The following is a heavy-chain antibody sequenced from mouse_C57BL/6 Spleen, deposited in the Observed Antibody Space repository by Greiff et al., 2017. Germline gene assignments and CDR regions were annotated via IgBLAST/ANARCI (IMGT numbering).Heavy chain of an antibody. CDR1: GYSITSGYY. CDR3: ARVGPDGYWYFDV. V-gene: IGHV3-6*01. CDR2: ISYDGSN. Sequence: DVKLVESGPGLVKPSQSLSLTCSVTGYSITSGYYWNWIRQFPGNKLEWMGYISYDGSNNYNPSLKNRISITRDTSKNQFFLKLNSVTTEDTATYYCARVGPDGYWYFDVWGTGTTVTVSS. J-gene: IGHJ1*03. D-gene: IGHD2-3*01.